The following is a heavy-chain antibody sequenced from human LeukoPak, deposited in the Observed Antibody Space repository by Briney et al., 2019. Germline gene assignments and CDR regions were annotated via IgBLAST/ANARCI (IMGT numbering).Heavy chain of an antibody. CDR1: GGSINSYY. Sequence: SETLSLTCTVSGGSINSYYWSWIRQPPGRGLEWIGSIHYSGSTSYNPSLRSRVTISVDKSKNQFFLKLSSVTATDTAVYYCAKDHTAMTYGDYWGQGTLVTVSS. CDR2: IHYSGST. J-gene: IGHJ4*02. CDR3: AKDHTAMTYGDY. D-gene: IGHD5-18*01. V-gene: IGHV4-59*01.